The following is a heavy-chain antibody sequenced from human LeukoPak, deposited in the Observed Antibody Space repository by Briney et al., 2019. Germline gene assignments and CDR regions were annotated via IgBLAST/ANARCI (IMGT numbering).Heavy chain of an antibody. CDR1: GGSISSNGYY. D-gene: IGHD3-10*01. J-gene: IGHJ4*02. CDR2: IYYSGST. V-gene: IGHV4-39*01. Sequence: PSETLSLTCTVSGGSISSNGYYWGWIRQPPGKGLEWIGSIYYSGSTYYNPSLKSRVTISVDTSKNQFSLRLSSVTAVDTAVYYCARFGSGSPFDYWGQGALVTVSS. CDR3: ARFGSGSPFDY.